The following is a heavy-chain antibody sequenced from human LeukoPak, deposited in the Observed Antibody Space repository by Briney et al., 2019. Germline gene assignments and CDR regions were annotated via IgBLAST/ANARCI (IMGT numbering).Heavy chain of an antibody. CDR1: GYTFTGYY. CDR2: INPNSGGT. Sequence: ASVKVSCKASGYTFTGYYMHWVRQAPGQGLEWMGWINPNSGGTNYAQKFQGRVTMTRDTSISTAYMELSRLLSGGTAVYYCARGKTMVYCGGDCYRFDNWGQGTLVTVSS. V-gene: IGHV1-2*02. D-gene: IGHD2-21*02. J-gene: IGHJ4*02. CDR3: ARGKTMVYCGGDCYRFDN.